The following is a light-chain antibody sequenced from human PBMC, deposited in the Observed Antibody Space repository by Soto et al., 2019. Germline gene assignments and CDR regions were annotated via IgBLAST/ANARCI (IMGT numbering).Light chain of an antibody. V-gene: IGKV4-1*01. CDR1: QSVLYSSNNKNY. J-gene: IGKJ4*01. Sequence: DIVMTQSPDSLAVSLGERATINCKSSQSVLYSSNNKNYLAWYQQNPGQPPNLLIYWASTRESVVPDRFSGSGSGTDFTLTISSLQAEDVAVYYCQQYYSTPLTFGGGTKVDIK. CDR2: WAS. CDR3: QQYYSTPLT.